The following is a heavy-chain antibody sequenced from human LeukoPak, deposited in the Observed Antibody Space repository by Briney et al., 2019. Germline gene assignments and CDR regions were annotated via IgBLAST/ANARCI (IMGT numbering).Heavy chain of an antibody. Sequence: PGRSLRLSCAASGFTFDDYAMHWVRQAPGKGLEWVSGISWNSGSTYYADSVKGRFTISRDNSKNTLYLQMNSLRAEDTAVYYCAKKPKGVVGGPSSGWHATVDYWGQGTLVTVSS. D-gene: IGHD6-19*01. CDR1: GFTFDDYA. J-gene: IGHJ4*02. V-gene: IGHV3-9*01. CDR3: AKKPKGVVGGPSSGWHATVDY. CDR2: ISWNSGST.